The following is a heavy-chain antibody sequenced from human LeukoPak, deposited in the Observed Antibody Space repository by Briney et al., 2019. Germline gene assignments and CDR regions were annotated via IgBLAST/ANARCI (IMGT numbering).Heavy chain of an antibody. Sequence: ASVKVSCKASGYTFTSYDINWVRQATGQGLEWMGWMNPNSGNTGYTQKFQGRVTITRNTSISTAYMELSSLRSEDTAVYYCARGRYYYDSSGYYTPDYWGQGTLVTVSS. D-gene: IGHD3-22*01. CDR2: MNPNSGNT. CDR1: GYTFTSYD. CDR3: ARGRYYYDSSGYYTPDY. J-gene: IGHJ4*02. V-gene: IGHV1-8*03.